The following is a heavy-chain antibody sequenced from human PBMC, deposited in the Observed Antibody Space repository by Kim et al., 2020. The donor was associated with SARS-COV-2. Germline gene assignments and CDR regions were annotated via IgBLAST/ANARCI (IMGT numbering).Heavy chain of an antibody. J-gene: IGHJ2*01. V-gene: IGHV3-9*01. Sequence: GGSLRLSCAASGFNFGDYAMNWVRQAPGKGLEWVSGISWNSGTKNYVDSVKGRFTISRDNVKKYVYLQMDSLRLEDTAFYYCAKASGDWYFDLWGRATLVTVSS. CDR1: GFNFGDYA. CDR2: ISWNSGTK. CDR3: AKASGDWYFDL. D-gene: IGHD3-10*01.